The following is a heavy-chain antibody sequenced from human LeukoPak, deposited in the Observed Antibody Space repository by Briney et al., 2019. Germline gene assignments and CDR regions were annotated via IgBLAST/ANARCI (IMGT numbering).Heavy chain of an antibody. CDR3: AKGTGGWLYDY. D-gene: IGHD6-19*01. J-gene: IGHJ4*02. CDR1: GFTFNNAC. CDR2: ISYDGSNK. Sequence: PGGSLRLSCAAFGFTFNNACMNWVRQAPGKGLEWVAVISYDGSNKYYADSVKGRFTISRDNSKNTLYLQMNSLRAEDTAVYYCAKGTGGWLYDYWGQGTLVTVSS. V-gene: IGHV3-30*18.